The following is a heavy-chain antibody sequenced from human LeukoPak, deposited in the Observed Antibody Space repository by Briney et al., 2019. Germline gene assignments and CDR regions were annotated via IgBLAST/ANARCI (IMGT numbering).Heavy chain of an antibody. Sequence: GESLKISCKGSGYNFTIYWIGWVRQMPGKGLEWMGVIYPGDSDTRYSPSFQGQVTISADKSISTAYLQWSSLKASDTAMYYCAIFDFLFGEIDNWFDPWGQGTLVTVSS. V-gene: IGHV5-51*01. J-gene: IGHJ5*02. CDR3: AIFDFLFGEIDNWFDP. D-gene: IGHD3-3*01. CDR2: IYPGDSDT. CDR1: GYNFTIYW.